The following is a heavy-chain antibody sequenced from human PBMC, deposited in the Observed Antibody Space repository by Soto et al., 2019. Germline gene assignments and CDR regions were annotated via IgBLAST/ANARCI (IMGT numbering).Heavy chain of an antibody. D-gene: IGHD3-3*01. J-gene: IGHJ4*02. Sequence: EVQLVESGGGLVKPGGSLRLSCAASGFTFSSYSMNWVRQTPGKGLEWVSSISSSSSYIYYADSVKGRFTISRDNAKNSLYLQMNSLRAEDTAVYYCARSMSGLNDYWGQGTLVTVSS. V-gene: IGHV3-21*01. CDR3: ARSMSGLNDY. CDR2: ISSSSSYI. CDR1: GFTFSSYS.